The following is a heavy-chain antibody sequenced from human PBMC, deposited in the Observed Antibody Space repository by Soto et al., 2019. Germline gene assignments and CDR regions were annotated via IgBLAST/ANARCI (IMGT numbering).Heavy chain of an antibody. CDR3: ARDLGYSSSPPYFDY. Sequence: GGSLRLSCAASGFTFSSYGMHWVRQAPGKGLEWVAVIWYDGSNKYYADSVKGRFTISRDNSKNTLYLQMNSLRAEDTAVYCCARDLGYSSSPPYFDYWGQGTLVTVSS. CDR2: IWYDGSNK. V-gene: IGHV3-33*01. D-gene: IGHD6-6*01. J-gene: IGHJ4*02. CDR1: GFTFSSYG.